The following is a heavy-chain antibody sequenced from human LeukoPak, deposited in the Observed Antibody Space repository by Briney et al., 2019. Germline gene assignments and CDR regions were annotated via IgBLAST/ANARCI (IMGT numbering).Heavy chain of an antibody. CDR1: GFTFDDYA. CDR2: ISWNSGSI. J-gene: IGHJ4*02. D-gene: IGHD6-13*01. CDR3: AKSRYSSILYYFDY. Sequence: PGRSLRLSCAASGFTFDDYAMHWVRQAPGKGLEWVSGISWNSGSIGYADSVKGRFTISRDNAKNSLYLQMNSLRAEDTALYYCAKSRYSSILYYFDYWGQGTLVTVSS. V-gene: IGHV3-9*01.